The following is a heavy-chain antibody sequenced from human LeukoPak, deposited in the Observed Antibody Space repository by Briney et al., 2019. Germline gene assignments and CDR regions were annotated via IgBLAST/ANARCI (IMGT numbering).Heavy chain of an antibody. Sequence: SGRSLRLSCAASGFTFSTYWMTWVRQAPGKGLEWVAGIEQGGNDKYYVDSVKGRFTISRDDARNSLYLQMNSLRAEDTAVYYCARDPGRGGSYFDYWGQGTLVTVSS. CDR2: IEQGGNDK. V-gene: IGHV3-7*01. D-gene: IGHD1-26*01. CDR3: ARDPGRGGSYFDY. J-gene: IGHJ4*02. CDR1: GFTFSTYW.